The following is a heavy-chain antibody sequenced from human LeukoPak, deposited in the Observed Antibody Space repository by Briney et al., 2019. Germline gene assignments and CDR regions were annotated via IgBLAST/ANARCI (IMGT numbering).Heavy chain of an antibody. V-gene: IGHV4-59*08. CDR2: IDDSGST. CDR1: GGSISSYY. J-gene: IGHJ4*02. CDR3: ARGANSGSYHEVDY. Sequence: SETLSLTCTVSGGSISSYYWSWIRQPPGKGLGWIGYIDDSGSTNYNPSLKSRVTMSVDTSKNQSSLKLSSVTAADTAVYYCARGANSGSYHEVDYWGQGTLVTVSS. D-gene: IGHD1-26*01.